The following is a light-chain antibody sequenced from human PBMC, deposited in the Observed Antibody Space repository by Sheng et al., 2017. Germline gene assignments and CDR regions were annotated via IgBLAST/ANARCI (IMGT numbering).Light chain of an antibody. J-gene: IGLJ1*01. CDR3: SSYTADNSYV. CDR2: EVS. V-gene: IGLV2-8*01. Sequence: QSALTQPPSASGSPGQSVTISCTGTTSDVGAYNHVSWYQQLPGKAPKVIIFEVSKRPSGVPDRFSGSKSGNTAYLTVSRLQAEDEAEYFCSSYTADNSYVFGTGTKVTVL. CDR1: TSDVGAYNH.